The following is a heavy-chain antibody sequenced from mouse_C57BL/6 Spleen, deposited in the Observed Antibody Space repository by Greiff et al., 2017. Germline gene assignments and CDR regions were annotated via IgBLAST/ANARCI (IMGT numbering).Heavy chain of an antibody. CDR2: INYDGSST. J-gene: IGHJ2*01. V-gene: IGHV5-16*01. CDR1: GFTFSDYY. CDR3: ARGSSGYPLDY. Sequence: EVKLVESEGGLVQPGSSMKLSCTASGFTFSDYYMAWVRQVPEKGLEWVANINYDGSSTYYLDSLKSRFIISRDNAKNILYLQMSSLKSEDTATYYCARGSSGYPLDYWGQGTTLTVSS. D-gene: IGHD3-2*02.